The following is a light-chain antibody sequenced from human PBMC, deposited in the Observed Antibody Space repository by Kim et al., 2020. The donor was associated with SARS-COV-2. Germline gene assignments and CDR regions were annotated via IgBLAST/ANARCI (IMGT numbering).Light chain of an antibody. CDR1: QTISNY. Sequence: ASVGDRVTITCRAAQTISNYLNWYQQKPGKAPTLLIYAASNLQSGVPSRFSGSGSGTDFTLTISSLQPEDFATYYCQQSYTTAITFGQGTRLEIK. J-gene: IGKJ5*01. CDR2: AAS. V-gene: IGKV1-39*01. CDR3: QQSYTTAIT.